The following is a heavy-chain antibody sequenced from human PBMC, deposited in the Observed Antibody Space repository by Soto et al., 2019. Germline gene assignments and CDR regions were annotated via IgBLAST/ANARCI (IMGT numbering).Heavy chain of an antibody. Sequence: ASVKVSCKASGYTFTGYYMHWVRQAPGQGLEWMGWINPNSGGTNYAQKFQGRVTMTGDTSLSTADMELSRLRSDDTAVYYCARDPGIVGVPAAGPRRHYYYYGMYVWGQGTTFTVSS. V-gene: IGHV1-2*02. CDR3: ARDPGIVGVPAAGPRRHYYYYGMYV. CDR2: INPNSGGT. D-gene: IGHD2-2*01. J-gene: IGHJ6*02. CDR1: GYTFTGYY.